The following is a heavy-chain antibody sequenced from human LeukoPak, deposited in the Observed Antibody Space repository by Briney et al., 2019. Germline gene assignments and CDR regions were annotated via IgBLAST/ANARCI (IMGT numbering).Heavy chain of an antibody. V-gene: IGHV3-23*01. CDR2: ISGSGGST. CDR1: GFTFSSYA. D-gene: IGHD6-6*01. Sequence: GGSLRLSCAASGFTFSSYAMSWVRQAPGKGLEWVSAISGSGGSTYYAASVKRRFTISRDNSKNTLYLQMNSLRVEDTAVYYCEGFIAASDYWGQGTLVTVSS. CDR3: EGFIAASDY. J-gene: IGHJ4*02.